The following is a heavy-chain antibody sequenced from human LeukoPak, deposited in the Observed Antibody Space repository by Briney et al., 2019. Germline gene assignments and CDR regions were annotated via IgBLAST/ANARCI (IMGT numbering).Heavy chain of an antibody. J-gene: IGHJ5*02. CDR2: ISGSGGST. CDR1: GFTFSRYA. D-gene: IGHD3-22*01. V-gene: IGHV3-23*01. Sequence: GGSLRLSCAASGFTFSRYAMSWVRQAPGKGLEWVSVISGSGGSTNYADSVKGRFTISRDNSKNTLYLQINSLRAEDTAVYYCAKGVYYDSRGWFDPWGQGTLVTVSS. CDR3: AKGVYYDSRGWFDP.